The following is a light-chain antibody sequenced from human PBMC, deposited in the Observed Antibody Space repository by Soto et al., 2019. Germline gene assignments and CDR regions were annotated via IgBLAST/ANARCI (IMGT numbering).Light chain of an antibody. CDR3: QSYDSSLSGWV. CDR2: GNR. Sequence: QSVLTQPPSVSGAPGQRVTISCTGSSSNIGAAYYVHWYQQLPGTAPKLVIYGNRTRPSGVPDRFSGSKSGTSASLAITGLQAEDEADYYCQSYDSSLSGWVFGGGTTLTVL. V-gene: IGLV1-40*01. CDR1: SSNIGAAYY. J-gene: IGLJ3*02.